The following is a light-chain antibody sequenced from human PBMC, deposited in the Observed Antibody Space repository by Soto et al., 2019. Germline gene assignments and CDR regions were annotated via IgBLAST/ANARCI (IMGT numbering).Light chain of an antibody. Sequence: QSVLTQPPSASGTPGQRVTISCSGGDSNIGPNTVNWYRQLPGTAPKLLIHNNDQRPSGVPDRISGSKSGTSASLAISGLHSDDEADYYCAAWDDSLNAYVFGIGTKVTVL. J-gene: IGLJ1*01. CDR1: DSNIGPNT. V-gene: IGLV1-44*01. CDR2: NND. CDR3: AAWDDSLNAYV.